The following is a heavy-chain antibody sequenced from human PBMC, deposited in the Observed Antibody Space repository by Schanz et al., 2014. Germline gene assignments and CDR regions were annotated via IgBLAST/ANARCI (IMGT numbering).Heavy chain of an antibody. CDR1: GFTVSSNH. J-gene: IGHJ3*02. Sequence: AQLVESGGGLIQPGGSLRLSCVASGFTVSSNHMSWVRQAPGKGLEWVSVIYSDGRTYYGDSVKGRFTISRDNSKNTLYLQMNSLRDEDTAMYYCAKRCSSTSCSHGAFDIWGQGTMVTVSS. D-gene: IGHD2-2*01. V-gene: IGHV3-53*01. CDR3: AKRCSSTSCSHGAFDI. CDR2: IYSDGRT.